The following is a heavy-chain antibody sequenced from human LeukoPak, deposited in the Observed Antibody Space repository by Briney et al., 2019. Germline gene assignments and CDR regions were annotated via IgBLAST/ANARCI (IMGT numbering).Heavy chain of an antibody. CDR3: ARPSSGWYVLDY. J-gene: IGHJ4*02. V-gene: IGHV5-10-1*01. CDR1: GYSFTSYW. CDR2: IDPSGSYT. Sequence: GESLKISCKGSGYSFTSYWISWVRQMPGKGLEWMGRIDPSGSYTNYSPSFQGHVTISADKSISTAYLQWSSLKASDTATYYCARPSSGWYVLDYWGQGTLVTVSS. D-gene: IGHD6-19*01.